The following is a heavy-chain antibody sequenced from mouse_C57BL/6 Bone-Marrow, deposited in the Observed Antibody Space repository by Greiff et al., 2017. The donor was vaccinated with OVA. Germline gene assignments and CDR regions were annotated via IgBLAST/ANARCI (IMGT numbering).Heavy chain of an antibody. Sequence: LQESGAELARPGASVKLSCKASGYTFTSYGISWVKQRTGQGLEWIGEIYPRSGNTYYNEKFKGKATLTADKSSSTAYMELRSLTSEDSAVYFCARGRLRRGKAYWGQGTLVTVSA. V-gene: IGHV1-81*01. CDR2: IYPRSGNT. D-gene: IGHD2-2*01. CDR1: GYTFTSYG. CDR3: ARGRLRRGKAY. J-gene: IGHJ3*01.